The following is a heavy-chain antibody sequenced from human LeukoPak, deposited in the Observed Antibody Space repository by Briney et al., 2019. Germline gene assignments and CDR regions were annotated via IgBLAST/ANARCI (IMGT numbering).Heavy chain of an antibody. J-gene: IGHJ4*02. CDR2: IYYSGST. CDR3: ARLEQQLVPDY. D-gene: IGHD6-13*01. V-gene: IGHV4-39*01. CDR1: GGSISSSSYY. Sequence: PSETLSLTCTVSGGSISSSSYYWGWIRQPPGKGLEWIGSIYYSGSTYYNPSLKSRVTISVDTSKNQFSLKLSSVTAADTAVYYCARLEQQLVPDYWGQGTLVTVSS.